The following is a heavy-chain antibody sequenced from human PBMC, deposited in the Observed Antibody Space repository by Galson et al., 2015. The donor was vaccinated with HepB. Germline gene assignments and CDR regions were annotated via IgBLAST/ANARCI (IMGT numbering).Heavy chain of an antibody. CDR2: IIPIFGTA. J-gene: IGHJ4*02. CDR3: ARVSYGDYVFAY. CDR1: GGTFSSYA. V-gene: IGHV1-69*13. Sequence: SVKVSCKASGGTFSSYAISWVRQAPGQGLEWMGGIIPIFGTANYAQKFQGRVAITADESTSTAYMELSSLRSEDTAVYYCARVSYGDYVFAYWGQGTLVTVSS. D-gene: IGHD4-17*01.